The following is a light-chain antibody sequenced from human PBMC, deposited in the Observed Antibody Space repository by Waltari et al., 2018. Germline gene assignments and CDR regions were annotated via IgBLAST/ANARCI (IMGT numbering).Light chain of an antibody. J-gene: IGLJ2*01. V-gene: IGLV2-11*01. Sequence: QSALTQPRSVSGSPGQSVTISCTGTSSDVGGYNYVSWYQQHPGKAPKLMIYDVSKRPSGVPDRFSASKSGKTASLTISGRQAEDEADYYCCSYAGSYTYVVFGGGTKLTVL. CDR1: SSDVGGYNY. CDR2: DVS. CDR3: CSYAGSYTYVV.